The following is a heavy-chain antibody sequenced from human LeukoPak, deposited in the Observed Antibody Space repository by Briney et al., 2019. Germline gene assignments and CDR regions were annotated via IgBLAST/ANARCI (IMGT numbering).Heavy chain of an antibody. CDR1: GYTFTGYY. CDR3: AREGVGAILGLINWFDP. Sequence: SVKVSCKASGYTFTGYYMHWVRQAPGQGLEWMGWINPNSGGTNYAQKFQGRVTMTRDTSISTAYMELSRLRSDDTAVYYCAREGVGAILGLINWFDPWGQGTLVTVSS. D-gene: IGHD1-26*01. V-gene: IGHV1-2*02. J-gene: IGHJ5*02. CDR2: INPNSGGT.